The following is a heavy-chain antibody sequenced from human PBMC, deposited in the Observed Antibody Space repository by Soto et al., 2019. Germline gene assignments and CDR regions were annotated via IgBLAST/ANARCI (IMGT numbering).Heavy chain of an antibody. CDR3: ARERILTGFTYYYYYGMDV. D-gene: IGHD3-9*01. Sequence: ASVKVCCKASGYTFTGYYMHWVRQAPGQGLEWMGWINPNSGGTNYAQKFQGRVTTTRDTSISTAYMELSRLRSDDTAVYYCARERILTGFTYYYYYGMDVWGQGTTVTVSS. J-gene: IGHJ6*02. CDR2: INPNSGGT. CDR1: GYTFTGYY. V-gene: IGHV1-2*02.